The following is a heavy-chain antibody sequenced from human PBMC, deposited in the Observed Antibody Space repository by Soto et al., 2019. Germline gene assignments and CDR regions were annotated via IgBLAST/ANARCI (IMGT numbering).Heavy chain of an antibody. Sequence: QVHLVQSGAEVKKPGASVKVSCKASGYSFTNYGISWVREAPGQGLEWMGWISTYNGDTDYPQKVQGRVTMTTDTSTSTPYMELRRLSSDDTAVYYCARDRGYYESTGYLGRAVDVWGQGTMVTVSS. CDR1: GYSFTNYG. J-gene: IGHJ3*01. V-gene: IGHV1-18*01. CDR2: ISTYNGDT. D-gene: IGHD3-22*01. CDR3: ARDRGYYESTGYLGRAVDV.